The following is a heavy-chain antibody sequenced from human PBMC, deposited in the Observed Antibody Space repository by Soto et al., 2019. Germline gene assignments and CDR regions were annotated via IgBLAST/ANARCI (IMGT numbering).Heavy chain of an antibody. D-gene: IGHD3-22*01. CDR3: AKRFDSSGYYYYDY. Sequence: VQLLESGGGMVQPGGSLRLSCAASGFTFSSYAMSWVRQAPGKGLEWVSAISGSGGSTYYADAVKGRFTISRDNSKNMLYLQMNRLRAEDTAVYYCAKRFDSSGYYYYDYWGQGTLVTVSS. J-gene: IGHJ4*02. CDR2: ISGSGGST. CDR1: GFTFSSYA. V-gene: IGHV3-23*01.